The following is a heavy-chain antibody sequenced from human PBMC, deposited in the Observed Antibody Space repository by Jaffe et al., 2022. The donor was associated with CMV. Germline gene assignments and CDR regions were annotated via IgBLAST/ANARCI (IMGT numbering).Heavy chain of an antibody. CDR1: GFTFSSYW. CDR2: IKQDGSEK. J-gene: IGHJ4*02. Sequence: EVQLVESGGGLVQPGGSLRLSCAASGFTFSSYWMSWVRQAPGKGLEWVANIKQDGSEKYYVDSVKGRFTISRDNAKNSLYLQMNSLRAEDTAVYYCARGSRTVWPYFDYWGQGTLVTVSS. D-gene: IGHD6-13*01. V-gene: IGHV3-7*03. CDR3: ARGSRTVWPYFDY.